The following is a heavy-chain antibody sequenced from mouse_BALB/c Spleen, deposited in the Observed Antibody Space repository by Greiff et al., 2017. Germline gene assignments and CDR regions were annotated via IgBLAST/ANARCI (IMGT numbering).Heavy chain of an antibody. CDR3: TRGSSDY. CDR1: GYTFTSYW. Sequence: LQQPGSELVRPGASVKLSCKASGYTFTSYWMHWVKQRHGQGLEWIGNIYPGSGSTNYDEKFKSKGTLTVDTSSSTAYMHLSSLTSEDSAVYYCTRGSSDYWGQGTTLTVSS. V-gene: IGHV1S22*01. J-gene: IGHJ2*01. D-gene: IGHD1-1*01. CDR2: IYPGSGST.